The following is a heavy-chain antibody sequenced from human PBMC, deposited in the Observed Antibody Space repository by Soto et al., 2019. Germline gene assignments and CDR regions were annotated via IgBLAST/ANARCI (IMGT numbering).Heavy chain of an antibody. V-gene: IGHV3-30*18. J-gene: IGHJ5*02. D-gene: IGHD2-15*01. CDR3: AKYQAATPRSWFDP. Sequence: QVQLVESGGGVVQPGRSLRLSCAAYGFTFSSYGMHWVRQAPGKGLEWVAVISSDGRNKYYADSVKGRFTISRDNSKNTLYLQMNSLRAEDTAVYYCAKYQAATPRSWFDPWGQGTLVTVSS. CDR1: GFTFSSYG. CDR2: ISSDGRNK.